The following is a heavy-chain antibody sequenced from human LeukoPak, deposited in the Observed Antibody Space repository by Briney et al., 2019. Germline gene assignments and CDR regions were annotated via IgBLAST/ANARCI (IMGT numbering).Heavy chain of an antibody. J-gene: IGHJ5*02. CDR2: MYYSGNT. D-gene: IGHD3-3*01. CDR3: ARHLYYDSWSGYSNWFDP. V-gene: IGHV4-39*01. Sequence: SETLSLTCTVSGGSISSSTYYWGWIRQPPGKGLEWIGSMYYSGNTYYNPSLKSRVTISVDTSKNRFSLKLTSVTAADTAVYYCARHLYYDSWSGYSNWFDPWGQGTLVTVSS. CDR1: GGSISSSTYY.